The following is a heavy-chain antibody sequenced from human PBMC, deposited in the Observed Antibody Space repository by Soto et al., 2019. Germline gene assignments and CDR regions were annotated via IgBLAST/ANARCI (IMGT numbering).Heavy chain of an antibody. Sequence: NPSETLSLTCTVSGGSISSNSYYWDWIRQPPGKGLEWIGSIYYSGATYYNPSLQSRVTISVDTSKNQFSLHLSSVTAADTAVYYCARHEAYDSVWGNSDGNDYWGQGTLVTVYS. CDR1: GGSISSNSYY. J-gene: IGHJ4*02. V-gene: IGHV4-39*01. D-gene: IGHD3-16*01. CDR3: ARHEAYDSVWGNSDGNDY. CDR2: IYYSGAT.